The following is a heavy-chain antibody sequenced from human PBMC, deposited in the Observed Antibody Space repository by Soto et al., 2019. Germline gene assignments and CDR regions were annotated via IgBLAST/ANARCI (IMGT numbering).Heavy chain of an antibody. J-gene: IGHJ6*02. CDR2: INPNSGDT. D-gene: IGHD1-26*01. V-gene: IGHV1-2*02. Sequence: ASVKCSCKASGYTFTGYYVHWVRQAPGQGLEWMGWINPNSGDTYLAQRFQGRVTMNRDTSIGTAYMELRGLTSDDTAEYYCAKGGAIVAAGTRVYLYNAMDVWGQGTTVTVSS. CDR3: AKGGAIVAAGTRVYLYNAMDV. CDR1: GYTFTGYY.